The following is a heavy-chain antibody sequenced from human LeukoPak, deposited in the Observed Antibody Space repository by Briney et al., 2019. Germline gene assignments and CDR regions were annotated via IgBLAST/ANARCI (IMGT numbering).Heavy chain of an antibody. J-gene: IGHJ3*02. D-gene: IGHD2-21*02. CDR1: GGYFSNYY. V-gene: IGHV4-59*01. CDR3: ARAPAVVPATAIDVFDI. CDR2: IYSSGDT. Sequence: SETLSLTCTVFGGYFSNYYWGWIRQSPGKGLEWIAYIYSSGDTNYNPSLKSRVAISIDTSKNQFFLNLSFVTAADTAVYYCARAPAVVPATAIDVFDIWGNGTLVTVSS.